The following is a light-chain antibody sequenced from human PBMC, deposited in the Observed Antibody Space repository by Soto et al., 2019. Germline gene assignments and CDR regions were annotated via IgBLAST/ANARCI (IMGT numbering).Light chain of an antibody. CDR2: DVS. Sequence: QSVLTQPASAYGSPGQAITISCTGTSSDVGGYNFVSCYQQHPGKAPKLMIYDVSNRPSGVSDRFSGSKSGNTASLTIFGLQAEDEADYYCSSYATSILEVFGTGTKVTVL. CDR3: SSYATSILEV. CDR1: SSDVGGYNF. V-gene: IGLV2-14*03. J-gene: IGLJ1*01.